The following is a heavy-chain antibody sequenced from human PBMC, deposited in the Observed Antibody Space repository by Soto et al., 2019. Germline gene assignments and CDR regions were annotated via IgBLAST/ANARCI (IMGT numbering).Heavy chain of an antibody. CDR2: TYYRSNWRH. J-gene: IGHJ4*02. CDR1: GDSVSSNTAA. Sequence: QPLSLPCAISGDSVSSNTAAWNWISSSPSRGLEWLGRTYYRSNWRHDYAVSVKSRITVNPDTSKNHFSLQLNSVTPDDTAVYYCARGVAGSGFDLWGQGNLVTGSS. D-gene: IGHD6-19*01. CDR3: ARGVAGSGFDL. V-gene: IGHV6-1*01.